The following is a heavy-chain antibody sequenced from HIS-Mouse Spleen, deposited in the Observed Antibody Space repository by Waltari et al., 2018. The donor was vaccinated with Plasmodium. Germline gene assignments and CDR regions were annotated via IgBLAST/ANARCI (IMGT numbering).Heavy chain of an antibody. CDR2: IKQEGSEK. CDR3: ASSWYWYFDL. CDR1: GFTFSSYW. Sequence: AASGFTFSSYWMSWVRLAPGKGLEWVANIKQEGSEKYYVDSVKGRFTISRDNAKNSLYLQMNGRRAEDTAVYYCASSWYWYFDLWGRGTLVTVSS. D-gene: IGHD6-13*01. J-gene: IGHJ2*01. V-gene: IGHV3-7*01.